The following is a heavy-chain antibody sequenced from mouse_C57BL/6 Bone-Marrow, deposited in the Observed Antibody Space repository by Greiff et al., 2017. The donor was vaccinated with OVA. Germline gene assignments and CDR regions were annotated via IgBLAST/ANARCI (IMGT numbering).Heavy chain of an antibody. CDR1: GFNIKDDY. CDR3: TGSSYLPFDY. J-gene: IGHJ2*01. V-gene: IGHV14-4*01. CDR2: IDPENGDT. D-gene: IGHD1-1*01. Sequence: EVQLQESGAELVRPGASVKLSCTASGFNIKDDYMHWVKQRPEQGLEWIGWIDPENGDTEYASKFQGKATITADTSSNTAYLQLSSLTSEDTAVYYCTGSSYLPFDYWGQGTTLTVSS.